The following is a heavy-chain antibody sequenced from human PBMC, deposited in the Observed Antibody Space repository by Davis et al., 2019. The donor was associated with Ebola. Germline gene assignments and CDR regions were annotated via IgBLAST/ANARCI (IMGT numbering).Heavy chain of an antibody. V-gene: IGHV4-59*12. CDR1: GVSISTYY. Sequence: PGGSLRLSCTVSGVSISTYYWNWIRQPPGKGLDWIGHVSYSGSTIYNPSLGSRVTISLDRSKNHFSLNLQAVTAADTAVYYCVANSSSSPWFDPWGQGTQVTVSS. CDR3: VANSSSSPWFDP. J-gene: IGHJ5*02. D-gene: IGHD6-6*01. CDR2: VSYSGST.